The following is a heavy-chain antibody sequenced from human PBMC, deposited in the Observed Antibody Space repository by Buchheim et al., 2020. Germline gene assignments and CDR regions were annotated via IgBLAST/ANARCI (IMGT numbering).Heavy chain of an antibody. V-gene: IGHV4-34*01. CDR3: ARGGIAARPRYVDY. CDR1: SGSFSGYY. Sequence: QVQLQQWGAGLLKPSETLSLTCAVYSGSFSGYYWSWIRQPPGKGLEWIGEINHSGSTNYNPSLKSRVTISVDTSKNQFSLKLSSVTAADTAVYYCARGGIAARPRYVDYWGQGTL. CDR2: INHSGST. J-gene: IGHJ4*02. D-gene: IGHD6-6*01.